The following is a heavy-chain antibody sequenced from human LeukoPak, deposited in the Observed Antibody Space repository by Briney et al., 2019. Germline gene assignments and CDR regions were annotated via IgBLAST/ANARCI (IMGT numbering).Heavy chain of an antibody. Sequence: ASVKVSCKVSGYTLTELSMHWVRQAPGKGLEWMGGFDPEDGETIYAQKFQGRVTMTEDTSTDTAYMELSSLRAEDTAVYYCARDPPAPGYSGYGPGYWGQGTLVTVSS. CDR3: ARDPPAPGYSGYGPGY. CDR1: GYTLTELS. CDR2: FDPEDGET. V-gene: IGHV1-24*01. J-gene: IGHJ4*02. D-gene: IGHD5-12*01.